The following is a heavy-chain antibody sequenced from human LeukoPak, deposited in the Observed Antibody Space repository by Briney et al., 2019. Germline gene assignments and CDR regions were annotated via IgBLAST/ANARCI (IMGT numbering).Heavy chain of an antibody. V-gene: IGHV3-23*01. D-gene: IGHD3-22*01. CDR3: ATSGYYFEY. Sequence: AGGSLRLSCAASGFTFSSYAMSWVRQAPGKGLEWVSALSGSGGFTYYADSVKGWFTISRDNARNSLYLQMRSLRAEDTAVYYCATSGYYFEYWGQGTLVTVSS. CDR2: LSGSGGFT. J-gene: IGHJ4*02. CDR1: GFTFSSYA.